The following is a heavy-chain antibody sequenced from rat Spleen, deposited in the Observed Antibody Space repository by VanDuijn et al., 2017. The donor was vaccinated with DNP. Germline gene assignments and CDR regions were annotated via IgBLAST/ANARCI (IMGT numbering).Heavy chain of an antibody. Sequence: EVQLVESGGGFVQPGRSLKLSCAASGFTFSDYNMVWVRQAPKKGLEWVATIFYDDGSTYYGDSVKGRFTISRDNAKSTLYLQMNTLRSEDMATYYCVRWNSGHFDYWGQGVMVTVSS. CDR3: VRWNSGHFDY. D-gene: IGHD4-3*01. CDR2: IFYDDGST. J-gene: IGHJ2*01. V-gene: IGHV5-7*01. CDR1: GFTFSDYN.